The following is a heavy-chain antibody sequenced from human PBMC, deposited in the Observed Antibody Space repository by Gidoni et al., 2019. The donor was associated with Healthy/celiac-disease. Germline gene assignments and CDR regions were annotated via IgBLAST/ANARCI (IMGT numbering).Heavy chain of an antibody. J-gene: IGHJ4*02. CDR3: ATLGPITMVRGDDY. CDR2: ISYDGSNK. V-gene: IGHV3-30*03. Sequence: QVQLVESGGGVVQPGRSLRLSCAASGFTFSSYGMHWVRQAPGKGLEWVAVISYDGSNKYYADSVKGRFTISRDNSKNTLYLQMNSLRAEDTAVYYCATLGPITMVRGDDYWGQGTLVTVSS. D-gene: IGHD3-10*01. CDR1: GFTFSSYG.